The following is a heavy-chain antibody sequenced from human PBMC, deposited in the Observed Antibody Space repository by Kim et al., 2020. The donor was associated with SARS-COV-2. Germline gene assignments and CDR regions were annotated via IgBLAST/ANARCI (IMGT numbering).Heavy chain of an antibody. D-gene: IGHD3-16*02. CDR2: ISGSGGST. J-gene: IGHJ4*02. V-gene: IGHV3-23*01. Sequence: GGSLRLSCAASGFTFSSYAMSWVRQAPGKGLEWVSAISGSGGSTYYADSVKGRFTISRDNSKNTLYLQMNSLRAEDTAVYYCAKATTPHMITFGGVIGYFDYWGQGTLVTVSS. CDR1: GFTFSSYA. CDR3: AKATTPHMITFGGVIGYFDY.